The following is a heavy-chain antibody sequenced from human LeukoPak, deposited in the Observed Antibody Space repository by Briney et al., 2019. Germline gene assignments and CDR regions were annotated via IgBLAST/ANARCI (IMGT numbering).Heavy chain of an antibody. V-gene: IGHV1-69*01. CDR1: GGTFCSYA. Sequence: ASVKVSCKASGGTFCSYAISWVRQAPGQGLEWMGGIIPIFGTANYAQKFQGRVTITADESTSTAYMELSSLRSEDTAVYYCARVGDFWSGDAFDIWGQGTMVTVSS. CDR3: ARVGDFWSGDAFDI. J-gene: IGHJ3*02. D-gene: IGHD3-3*01. CDR2: IIPIFGTA.